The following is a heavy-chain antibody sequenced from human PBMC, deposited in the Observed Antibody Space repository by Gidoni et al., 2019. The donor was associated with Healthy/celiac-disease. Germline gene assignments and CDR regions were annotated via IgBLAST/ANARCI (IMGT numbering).Heavy chain of an antibody. CDR3: ARDRSGYDILTGYYHYYMDV. CDR2: ISAYNGNT. CDR1: GYTFTSYG. J-gene: IGHJ6*03. D-gene: IGHD3-9*01. V-gene: IGHV1-18*01. Sequence: QVQLVQSGAEVKKPGASVKVSCKASGYTFTSYGISWVRQAPGQGLEWMGWISAYNGNTNYAQKLQGRVTMTTDTSTSTAYMELRSLRSDDTAVYYCARDRSGYDILTGYYHYYMDVWGKGTTVTVSS.